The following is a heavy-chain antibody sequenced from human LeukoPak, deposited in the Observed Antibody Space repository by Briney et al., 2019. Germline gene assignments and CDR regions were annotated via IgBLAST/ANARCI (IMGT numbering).Heavy chain of an antibody. Sequence: PGGSLRLSCTASGFTFSNYWMTWVRQPPGKGLEWVSAISGSGGSTYYADSVKGRFTISRDNSKNTLYLQMNSLRAEDTAVYYCAKDKDPLLWFGDSPKGVFDYWGQGTLVTVSS. CDR1: GFTFSNYW. J-gene: IGHJ4*02. CDR2: ISGSGGST. V-gene: IGHV3-23*01. CDR3: AKDKDPLLWFGDSPKGVFDY. D-gene: IGHD3-10*01.